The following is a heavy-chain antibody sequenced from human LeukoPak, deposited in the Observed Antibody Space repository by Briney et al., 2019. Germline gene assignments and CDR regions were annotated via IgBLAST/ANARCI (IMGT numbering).Heavy chain of an antibody. J-gene: IGHJ5*01. CDR1: GGSITISSYY. CDR3: ARGLLYSGSFSRNWFDS. CDR2: IYYSGNT. Sequence: PSETLSLTCTVSGGSITISSYYWGWNRQPPGKGLEWIGSIYYSGNTYYNPSLKSRVSISIDTSRHQFALKLSSVTAADTAVYYCARGLLYSGSFSRNWFDSWGHGTLVTVSS. D-gene: IGHD1-26*01. V-gene: IGHV4-39*01.